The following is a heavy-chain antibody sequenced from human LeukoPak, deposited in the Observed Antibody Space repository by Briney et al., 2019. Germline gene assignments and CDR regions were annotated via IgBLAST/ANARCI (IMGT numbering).Heavy chain of an antibody. CDR3: ARDGNWGSLRGAFDI. Sequence: GASVKVSCKASGYTFTGYYMHWVRQAPGQGLEWMGWINANSGGTNYAQNFQGRVTMTRDTSISTAYMELSRLRSDDTAVYYCARDGNWGSLRGAFDIWGQGTMVTVSS. V-gene: IGHV1-2*02. CDR2: INANSGGT. CDR1: GYTFTGYY. J-gene: IGHJ3*02. D-gene: IGHD7-27*01.